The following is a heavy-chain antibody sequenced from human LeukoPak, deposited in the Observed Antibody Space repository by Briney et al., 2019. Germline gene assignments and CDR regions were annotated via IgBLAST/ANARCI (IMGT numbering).Heavy chain of an antibody. J-gene: IGHJ4*02. CDR3: VRREEISGHYDY. D-gene: IGHD2-15*01. CDR1: GFTFSSFA. V-gene: IGHV3-64D*09. CDR2: IRSSGGST. Sequence: GGSLRLSCSVSGFTFSSFAMHWVRQAPGKGLEYVSGIRSSGGSTNYADSVKGRFTISRDNSKNTPYLQMSSLRAEDTAMYYCVRREEISGHYDYWGQGTLVTVSS.